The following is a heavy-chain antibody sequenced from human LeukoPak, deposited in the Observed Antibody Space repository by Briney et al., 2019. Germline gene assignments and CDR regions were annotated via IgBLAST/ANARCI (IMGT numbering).Heavy chain of an antibody. Sequence: GGSLRLSCAASGFTFSSYSMNWVRQAPGKGLEWVSYISSSSSTIYYADSVKGRFTISRDNAKNSLYLQMNSLRAEDTAVYYCARDGSISSSRQDDYWGQGTLVTVSS. V-gene: IGHV3-48*04. CDR3: ARDGSISSSRQDDY. CDR2: ISSSSSTI. D-gene: IGHD6-13*01. J-gene: IGHJ4*02. CDR1: GFTFSSYS.